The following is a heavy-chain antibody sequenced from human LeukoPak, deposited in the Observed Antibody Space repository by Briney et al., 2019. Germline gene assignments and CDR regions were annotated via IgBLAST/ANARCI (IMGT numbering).Heavy chain of an antibody. V-gene: IGHV3-23*01. Sequence: PGGSLRLSCAASGFTFSSYAMTWIRQAPGKGLEWVSAISGGGGSTFYAGSVKGRFTISRDNSKNTLYLQMNTLRDEDTAVYFCARDRYGSGTSPDSFDIWGQGTMVTVSS. CDR1: GFTFSSYA. CDR2: ISGGGGST. CDR3: ARDRYGSGTSPDSFDI. D-gene: IGHD3-10*01. J-gene: IGHJ3*02.